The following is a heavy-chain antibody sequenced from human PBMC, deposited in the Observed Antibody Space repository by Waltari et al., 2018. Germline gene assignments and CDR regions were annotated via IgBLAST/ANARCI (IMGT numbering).Heavy chain of an antibody. Sequence: QVQLQESGPGLVKPSETLSLTCTVSGGSISSYYWSWIRQPAGKGLEWIGRMDTSGRTNYNPSLKSRVTMSVDTSKNQFSLKLSAVTAADTAVYYCARDAAGYTDPYYFDYWGQGTLVTVSS. CDR2: MDTSGRT. D-gene: IGHD6-13*01. CDR3: ARDAAGYTDPYYFDY. CDR1: GGSISSYY. J-gene: IGHJ4*02. V-gene: IGHV4-4*07.